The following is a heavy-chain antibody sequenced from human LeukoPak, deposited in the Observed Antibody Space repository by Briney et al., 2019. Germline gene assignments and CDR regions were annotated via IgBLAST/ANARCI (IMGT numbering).Heavy chain of an antibody. CDR3: ARGRSEQWLGDY. J-gene: IGHJ4*02. Sequence: ASVKVSCKASGYTFTGYYMHWVRQAPGQGLEWMGWINPNSGGTNYAQKFQGWVTMTRDTSISTAYMELSRLRSDDTAVYYCARGRSEQWLGDYWGQGTLVTVSS. V-gene: IGHV1-2*04. CDR2: INPNSGGT. CDR1: GYTFTGYY. D-gene: IGHD6-19*01.